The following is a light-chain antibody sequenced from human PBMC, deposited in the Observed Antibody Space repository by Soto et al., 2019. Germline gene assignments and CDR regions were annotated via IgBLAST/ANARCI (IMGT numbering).Light chain of an antibody. CDR3: QQANRFPLT. CDR1: EGVSKW. CDR2: GAS. V-gene: IGKV1-12*01. J-gene: IGKJ5*01. Sequence: DLQLTQSPSSLSAAVGDRGTITCRASEGVSKWLAWYQEKPGKXXIXXIHGASNLQTGVPSRFSGSGSGTDGVLTITSLQPEDSATYFCQQANRFPLTFGQGTRLEIK.